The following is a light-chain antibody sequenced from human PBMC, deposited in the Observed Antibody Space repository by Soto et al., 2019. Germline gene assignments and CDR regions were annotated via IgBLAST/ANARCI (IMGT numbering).Light chain of an antibody. CDR1: STDIGTYKS. CDR3: CSYTTTYTLV. J-gene: IGLJ3*02. Sequence: QSALTQPASVSGSPGRSSTISCTGTSTDIGTYKSVSWYQHHPGKAPKLLIFEVIDRPSGVSDRFSGSKSGNTASLTISSLQFEDEADYYCCSYTTTYTLVFGGGTKLTVL. CDR2: EVI. V-gene: IGLV2-14*01.